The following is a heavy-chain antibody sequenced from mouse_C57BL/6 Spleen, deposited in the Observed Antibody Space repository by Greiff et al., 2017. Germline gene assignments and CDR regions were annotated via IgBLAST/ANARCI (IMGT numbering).Heavy chain of an antibody. V-gene: IGHV1-61*01. Sequence: QVQLKQPGAELVRPGSSVKLSCKASGYTFTSYWMDWVKQRPGQGLEWIGNIYPSDSETHYNQKFKDKATLTVDKSSSTAYMQLSSLTSEDSAVYYCARSPYPPYAMDYWGQGTSGTVAS. CDR3: ARSPYPPYAMDY. CDR1: GYTFTSYW. J-gene: IGHJ4*01. D-gene: IGHD6-5*01. CDR2: IYPSDSET.